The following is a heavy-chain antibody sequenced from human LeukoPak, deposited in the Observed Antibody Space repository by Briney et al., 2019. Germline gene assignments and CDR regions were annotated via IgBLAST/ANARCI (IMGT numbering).Heavy chain of an antibody. CDR2: IYPGDSDT. D-gene: IGHD6-19*01. J-gene: IGHJ4*02. CDR1: GYSFSSYW. CDR3: ARQLVSSGWSDF. V-gene: IGHV5-51*01. Sequence: GESLKISCKGSGYSFSSYWIGWARQMPGKGLEWMGVIYPGDSDTRYSPSFQGQVTISADKSISTAYLQWSSLKASDTAIYYCARQLVSSGWSDFWGQGTLVTVSS.